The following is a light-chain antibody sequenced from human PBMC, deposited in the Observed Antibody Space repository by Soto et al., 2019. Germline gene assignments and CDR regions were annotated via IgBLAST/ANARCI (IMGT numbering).Light chain of an antibody. Sequence: QPVLTQPPSVSGAPGQRVTISCTGSSSNIGAGYDVHWYQQLPGTAPKLLIYGNSNRPSGVPDRFSGSKSGTSASLAITGLQAEDEADYYCQSYDSSHVVFSGGTKLTVL. J-gene: IGLJ2*01. CDR2: GNS. CDR3: QSYDSSHVV. CDR1: SSNIGAGYD. V-gene: IGLV1-40*01.